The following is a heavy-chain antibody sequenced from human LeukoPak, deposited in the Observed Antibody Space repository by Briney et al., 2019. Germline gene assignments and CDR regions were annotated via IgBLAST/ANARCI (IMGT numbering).Heavy chain of an antibody. V-gene: IGHV3-23*01. Sequence: GGSLRLSCAASGFTFSSYAMSWVRQAPGKGLEWVSTISGGGDSTYYADSVKGRFTISRDKSKNTLYLQMNSLRAEDTAVYYCAKMVGDSSGYYFSYFYYYYMVVWGKGTTVTVSS. CDR3: AKMVGDSSGYYFSYFYYYYMVV. CDR1: GFTFSSYA. J-gene: IGHJ6*03. CDR2: ISGGGDST. D-gene: IGHD3-22*01.